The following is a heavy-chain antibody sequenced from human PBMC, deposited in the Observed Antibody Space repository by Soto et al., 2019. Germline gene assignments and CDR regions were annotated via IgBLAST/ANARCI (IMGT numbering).Heavy chain of an antibody. J-gene: IGHJ3*02. CDR3: ARGNAFDI. CDR1: GGTFSSFT. Sequence: QLQLVQSGAEVKKPGSSVKVSCKASGGTFSSFTVNWVRQAPGQGLEWMGGFMPILGAANYAPKFQGRVTIIADESTNTGYMALSSLRSEDTAVYYCARGNAFDIWGQGTMVTVS. CDR2: FMPILGAA. V-gene: IGHV1-69*01.